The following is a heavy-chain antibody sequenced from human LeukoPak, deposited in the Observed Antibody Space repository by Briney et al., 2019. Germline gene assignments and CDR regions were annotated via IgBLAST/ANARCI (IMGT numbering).Heavy chain of an antibody. CDR1: GFTFSSYA. CDR3: AKAFDDLYWGSSHFSYHFDF. V-gene: IGHV3-23*01. J-gene: IGHJ4*02. Sequence: GGSLRLSCAASGFTFSSYAMSWVRQASGKGPEWVSTISASGGSIWYADSVKGRFTISRDNSKNTLYLQMSSLRAEDTAVYSCAKAFDDLYWGSSHFSYHFDFWGQGTGVTVSS. CDR2: ISASGGSI. D-gene: IGHD3-16*01.